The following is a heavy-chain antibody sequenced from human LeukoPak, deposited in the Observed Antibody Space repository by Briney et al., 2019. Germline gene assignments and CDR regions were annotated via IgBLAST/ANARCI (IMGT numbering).Heavy chain of an antibody. CDR2: IYSSGNP. D-gene: IGHD1-26*01. V-gene: IGHV4-39*01. Sequence: SETLSLTCTVSGGSISSSGYYWAWIRQPPGKGLEWIGSIYSSGNPYYNPSLKSRVTISIDTSKNQFSLRLSAVTAADTAVYYCARQPEGGSYIGAFDIWGQGTMVTVSS. J-gene: IGHJ3*02. CDR1: GGSISSSGYY. CDR3: ARQPEGGSYIGAFDI.